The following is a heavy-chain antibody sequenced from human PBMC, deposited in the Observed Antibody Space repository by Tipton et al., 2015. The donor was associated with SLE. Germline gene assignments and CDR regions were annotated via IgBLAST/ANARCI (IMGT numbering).Heavy chain of an antibody. J-gene: IGHJ4*02. CDR3: ARQIYCGGECYTSPDY. CDR1: GFTFDDYA. D-gene: IGHD2-21*01. V-gene: IGHV3-9*01. CDR2: ITWSGGSI. Sequence: PLRLSCAASGFTFDDYAMYWVRQAPGKALEWVSGITWSGGSIGYADSVKGRFTVSRDNAKNFLFLEINSLRAEDTAFYYCARQIYCGGECYTSPDYWGQGTLVTVSS.